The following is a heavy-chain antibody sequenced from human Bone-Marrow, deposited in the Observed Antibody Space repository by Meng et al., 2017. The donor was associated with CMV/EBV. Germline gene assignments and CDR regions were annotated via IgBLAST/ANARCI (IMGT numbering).Heavy chain of an antibody. Sequence: SVKVSCKASGGTFSSYTISWVRQAPGQGLEWMGRIIPILGIANYAQKFQGRVTITADKSTSTAYMELSSLRSEDTAVYYCARGTDGGNSVYYYYGMDVWGQGPTDPVSS. CDR1: GGTFSSYT. CDR3: ARGTDGGNSVYYYYGMDV. V-gene: IGHV1-69*02. CDR2: IIPILGIA. J-gene: IGHJ6*02. D-gene: IGHD4-23*01.